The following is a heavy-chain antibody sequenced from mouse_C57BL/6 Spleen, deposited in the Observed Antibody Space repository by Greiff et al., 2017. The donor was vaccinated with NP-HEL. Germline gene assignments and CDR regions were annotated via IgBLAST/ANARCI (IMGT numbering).Heavy chain of an antibody. CDR3: TRTTVGATKAVDY. CDR1: GFNIKNTY. Sequence: VQLQQSVAELVRPGASVKLSCTASGFNIKNTYMHWVKQRPEQGLEWIGWIDPANGNTKYAPKFQGKATITADTSSNTAYLQLSSLTSEDTANYYCTRTTVGATKAVDYWGQGTSVTVSA. D-gene: IGHD1-1*01. CDR2: IDPANGNT. J-gene: IGHJ4*01. V-gene: IGHV14-3*01.